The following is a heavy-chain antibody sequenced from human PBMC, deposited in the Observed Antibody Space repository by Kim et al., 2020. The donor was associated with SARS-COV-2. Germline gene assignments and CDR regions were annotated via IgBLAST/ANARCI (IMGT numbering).Heavy chain of an antibody. CDR3: ARAGVQSAPSFDP. D-gene: IGHD2-8*01. Sequence: GGSLRLSCAASGFTFSSYSMNWVRQAPGKGLEWVSSISSSSSYIYYADSVKGRFTISRDNAKNSLYLQMNSLRAEDTAVYYCARAGVQSAPSFDPWGQGTLVTVSS. V-gene: IGHV3-21*04. CDR2: ISSSSSYI. J-gene: IGHJ5*02. CDR1: GFTFSSYS.